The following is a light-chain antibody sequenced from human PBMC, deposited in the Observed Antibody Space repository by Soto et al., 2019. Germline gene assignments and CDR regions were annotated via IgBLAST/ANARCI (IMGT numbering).Light chain of an antibody. Sequence: QSVLTQPPSASGSPGQSVTISCTGTSNDVGGYNYVSWYQQHPGKAPKLMIYEVSKRPSGVPDRFSGSKSGNTASLTVSGLQAEDEADYYCTSYAGSNNFFYVFGTGTKVTVL. V-gene: IGLV2-8*01. J-gene: IGLJ1*01. CDR1: SNDVGGYNY. CDR3: TSYAGSNNFFYV. CDR2: EVS.